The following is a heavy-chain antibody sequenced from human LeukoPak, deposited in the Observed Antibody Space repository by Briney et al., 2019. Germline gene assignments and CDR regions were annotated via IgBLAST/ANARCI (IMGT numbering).Heavy chain of an antibody. V-gene: IGHV3-23*01. CDR3: ARSIQTPGRRYCSSTSCYSLDAFDI. J-gene: IGHJ3*02. Sequence: GGSLRLSCAASGFTFSSYAMSWVRQAPGKGLEWVSAISGSGGSTYYADSVKGRFTISRDNSKNTLYLQMNSLRAEDTAVYYCARSIQTPGRRYCSSTSCYSLDAFDIWGQGTMVTVSS. CDR1: GFTFSSYA. D-gene: IGHD2-2*01. CDR2: ISGSGGST.